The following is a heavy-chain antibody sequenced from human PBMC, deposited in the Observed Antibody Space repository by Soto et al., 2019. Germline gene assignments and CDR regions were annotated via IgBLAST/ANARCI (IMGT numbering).Heavy chain of an antibody. V-gene: IGHV4-59*01. D-gene: IGHD6-13*01. Sequence: SETLSLTCTGSVGSISSYYWSWIRQPPGKGLEWIGYIYYSGSTNYNPSLKSRVTISVDTSKNQFSLKLSSVTAADTAVYYCGRGSYSSSYPFDYWGQGTLVTVSS. CDR1: VGSISSYY. CDR2: IYYSGST. J-gene: IGHJ4*02. CDR3: GRGSYSSSYPFDY.